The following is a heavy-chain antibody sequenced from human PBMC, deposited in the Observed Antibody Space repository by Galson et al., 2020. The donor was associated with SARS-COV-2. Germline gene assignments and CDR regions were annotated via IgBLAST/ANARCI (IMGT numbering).Heavy chain of an antibody. Sequence: GGSLRLSCAASGFTFSSYAMHRVRQAPGKGLEWVAVISYDGSNKYYADSVKGRFTISRDNSKNTLYLQMNSLRAEDTAVYYCAREEVVRGVLEYGGHGTLVTVSS. CDR2: ISYDGSNK. J-gene: IGHJ4*01. CDR3: AREEVVRGVLEY. CDR1: GFTFSSYA. V-gene: IGHV3-30*04. D-gene: IGHD3-10*01.